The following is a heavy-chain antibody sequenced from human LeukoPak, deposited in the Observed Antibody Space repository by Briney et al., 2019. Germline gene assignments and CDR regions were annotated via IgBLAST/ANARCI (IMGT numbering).Heavy chain of an antibody. J-gene: IGHJ4*02. CDR3: SRLAGDEYFDISRGPD. D-gene: IGHD3-9*01. CDR1: GFTFSGSA. Sequence: PGGSLTLSCAASGFTFSGSAMHWVRQASGKGLEWVGRIRSKTHSYATAYAASVRGRFTISRDDSKNTAYLQMNSLKSEDTAVYYCSRLAGDEYFDISRGPDWGQGTLVTVSS. CDR2: IRSKTHSYAT. V-gene: IGHV3-73*01.